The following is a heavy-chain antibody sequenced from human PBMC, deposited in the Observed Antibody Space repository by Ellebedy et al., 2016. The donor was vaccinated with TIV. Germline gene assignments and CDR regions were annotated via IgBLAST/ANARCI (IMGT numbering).Heavy chain of an antibody. CDR1: GFTFRSFA. CDR2: ISDDGSNK. V-gene: IGHV3-30*18. CDR3: AKIRAQWEPLGY. Sequence: GGSLRLPXAASGFTFRSFAIHWVRQAPGKGLEWVAVISDDGSNKYYIDSVKGRFTISRDNSKITLYLQMNSLRAEDTAVYYCAKIRAQWEPLGYWGQGTLVTISS. D-gene: IGHD1-26*01. J-gene: IGHJ4*02.